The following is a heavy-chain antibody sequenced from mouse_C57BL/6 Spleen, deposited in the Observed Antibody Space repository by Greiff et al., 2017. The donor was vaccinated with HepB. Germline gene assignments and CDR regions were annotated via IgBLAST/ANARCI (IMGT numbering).Heavy chain of an antibody. J-gene: IGHJ1*03. CDR3: ASYYGSSYSYWYFDV. CDR2: INPNYGTT. Sequence: VHVKQSGPELVKPGASVKISCKASGYSFTDYNMNWVKQSNGKSLEWIGVINPNYGTTSYNQKFKGKATLTVDQSSSTAYMQLNSLTSEDSAVYYCASYYGSSYSYWYFDVWGTGTTVTVSS. V-gene: IGHV1-39*01. D-gene: IGHD1-1*01. CDR1: GYSFTDYN.